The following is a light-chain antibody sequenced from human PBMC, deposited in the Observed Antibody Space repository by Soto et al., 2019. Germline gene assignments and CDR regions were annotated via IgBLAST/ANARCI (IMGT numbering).Light chain of an antibody. CDR3: QQYNIFFFT. V-gene: IGKV3-15*01. CDR2: GAC. Sequence: ELVITESRTSLSLASRHRTTLSCRASQSVSSDLAWYQQKPGRAPRLLIYGACTRATGNPARFSGSGSGTEFTLTISSLQSADFAVYSCQQYNIFFFTFG. J-gene: IGKJ4*02. CDR1: QSVSSD.